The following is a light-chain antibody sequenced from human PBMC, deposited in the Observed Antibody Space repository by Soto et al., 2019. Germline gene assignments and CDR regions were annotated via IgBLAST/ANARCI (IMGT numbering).Light chain of an antibody. CDR3: QQRSNWPPIT. CDR2: GIS. J-gene: IGKJ5*01. CDR1: QSVTSNY. Sequence: EMVMTQSPAILSVSPGESATLSCRASQSVTSNYLAWYQQHPGQPPRLLIYGISTRATGIPARFSGSGSGTEFTLTISRLEPEDFAVYYCQQRSNWPPITFGQGTRLEIK. V-gene: IGKV3D-20*02.